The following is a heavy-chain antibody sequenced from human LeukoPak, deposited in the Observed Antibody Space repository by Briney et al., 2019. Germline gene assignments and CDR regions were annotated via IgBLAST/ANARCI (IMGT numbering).Heavy chain of an antibody. CDR2: INAGNGNT. V-gene: IGHV1-3*01. CDR3: ARDNSPAPSLIDP. CDR1: GYTFTSYA. J-gene: IGHJ5*02. Sequence: GASVKVSCKASGYTFTSYAIHWVRQAPGQRLEWMGWINAGNGNTQYSQKFQGRVTITRDTSTSTAYMELRSLRSDDTAVYYCARDNSPAPSLIDPWGQGTLVTVSS.